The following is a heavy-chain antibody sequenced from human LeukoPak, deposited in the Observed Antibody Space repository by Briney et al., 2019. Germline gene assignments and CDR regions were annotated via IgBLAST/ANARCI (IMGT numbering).Heavy chain of an antibody. V-gene: IGHV3-23*01. CDR3: ARSDV. CDR2: ISGGSGST. Sequence: GGSLRLSCAASGFTFSSYAMSWVRQAPGKGLAWVSTISGGSGSTYCADSVKGRFTISRDNSKNTLYLQMDSLRAEDTAVYFCARSDVWGQGTTVTVSS. J-gene: IGHJ6*02. CDR1: GFTFSSYA.